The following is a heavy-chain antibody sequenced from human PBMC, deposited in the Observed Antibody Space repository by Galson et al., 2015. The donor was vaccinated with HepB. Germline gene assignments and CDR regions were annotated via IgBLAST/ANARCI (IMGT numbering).Heavy chain of an antibody. D-gene: IGHD2-2*01. CDR3: AREDIVVVPAAWRTHAFDL. J-gene: IGHJ2*01. V-gene: IGHV4-34*01. Sequence: SETLSLTCAVYGGSFSSYYWSWIRQPPGKGLEWIGEINHSGSTNYNPSLKSRVTISVDTSKNQFSLKLSSVTAADTAVYYCAREDIVVVPAAWRTHAFDLWGRGTLVTVSS. CDR2: INHSGST. CDR1: GGSFSSYY.